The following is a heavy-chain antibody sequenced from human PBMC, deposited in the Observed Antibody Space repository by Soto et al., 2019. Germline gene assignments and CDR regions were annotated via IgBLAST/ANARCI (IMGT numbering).Heavy chain of an antibody. CDR1: GYTFTSYG. J-gene: IGHJ4*02. V-gene: IGHV1-18*01. CDR3: ARGYCSGGSCYSDFDY. D-gene: IGHD2-15*01. Sequence: SVKVSCKASGYTFTSYGISWVRQAPGQGLEWMGWISAYNGNTNYAQKLQGRVTMTTDTSTSTAYMELRSLRSDDTAVYYCARGYCSGGSCYSDFDYWGQGTLVTVSS. CDR2: ISAYNGNT.